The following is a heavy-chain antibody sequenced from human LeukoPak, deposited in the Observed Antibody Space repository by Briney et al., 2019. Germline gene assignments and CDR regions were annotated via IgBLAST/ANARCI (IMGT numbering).Heavy chain of an antibody. D-gene: IGHD3-22*01. CDR3: ARDQYYYDSSAPPLY. CDR2: ISSSGNTI. V-gene: IGHV3-11*01. J-gene: IGHJ4*02. CDR1: GFSFSDYY. Sequence: PGGPLRLSCAASGFSFSDYYMSWIRQAPGKGLEWVSYISSSGNTIYYADSVKGRFTISRDNAKNSLYLQMNSLRAEDTAVYYCARDQYYYDSSAPPLYWGQGTLVTVSS.